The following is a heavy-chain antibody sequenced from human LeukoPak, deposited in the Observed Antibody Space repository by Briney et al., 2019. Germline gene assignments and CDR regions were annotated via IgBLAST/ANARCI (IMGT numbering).Heavy chain of an antibody. V-gene: IGHV1-18*01. J-gene: IGHJ3*02. CDR3: ARDRVGIAVAGTPWGAFDI. D-gene: IGHD6-19*01. CDR1: GYTFTSYG. CDR2: ISAYNGDT. Sequence: ASVKVSCKASGYTFTSYGISWVRQAPGQGLEWMGWISAYNGDTNYAQKLQGRVTMTTDTSTSTAYMELRSLRSDDTAVYYCARDRVGIAVAGTPWGAFDIWGQGTMATVSS.